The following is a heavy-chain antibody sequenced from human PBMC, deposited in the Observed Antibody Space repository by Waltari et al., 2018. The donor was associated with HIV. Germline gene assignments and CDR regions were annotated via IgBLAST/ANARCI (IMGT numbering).Heavy chain of an antibody. CDR3: AKDYGSGNYYNPFQH. CDR2: ISVSGGTT. V-gene: IGHV3-23*01. CDR1: GFTFTNYA. D-gene: IGHD3-10*01. J-gene: IGHJ1*01. Sequence: EVQLLESGGGLVQPGGSLRLSCAASGFTFTNYAMSCVRQAPSKGLEWVSGISVSGGTTYYAASVKGRFTISRDNSRNTLYLQMKSLRVEDTAIYYCAKDYGSGNYYNPFQHWGQGTLVTVSS.